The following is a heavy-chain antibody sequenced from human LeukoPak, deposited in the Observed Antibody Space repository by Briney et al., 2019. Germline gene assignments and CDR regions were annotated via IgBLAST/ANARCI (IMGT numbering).Heavy chain of an antibody. J-gene: IGHJ5*02. V-gene: IGHV4-39*01. D-gene: IGHD1-26*01. CDR2: IYYSGST. CDR1: GGSISSSSYY. CDR3: ARHARHSGAGFDP. Sequence: SETLSLTCTVSGGSISSSSYYWGWIRQPPGKGLEWIGSIYYSGSTYYNPSLKSRVTISVDTSKNQFSLKLSSVTAADTAVYYCARHARHSGAGFDPWGQGTLVTVSS.